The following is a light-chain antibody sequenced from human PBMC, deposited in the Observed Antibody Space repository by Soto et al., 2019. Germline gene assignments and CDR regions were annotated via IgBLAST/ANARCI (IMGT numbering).Light chain of an antibody. CDR1: QSISTW. J-gene: IGKJ4*01. Sequence: DIQMTQSPSTLSASVGDGVTITCRASQSISTWSAWYQQKPGKAPKLLIYKASRLEGGVPSRFSGSGSGTDFNITISSLQPDDFATYYCQQYNSYPLTFGGGTTVEIK. CDR2: KAS. CDR3: QQYNSYPLT. V-gene: IGKV1-5*03.